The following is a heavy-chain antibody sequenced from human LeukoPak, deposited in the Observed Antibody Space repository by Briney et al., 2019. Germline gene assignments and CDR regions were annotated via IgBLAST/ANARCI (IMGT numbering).Heavy chain of an antibody. CDR3: ATRGDYGDFMDYGMDV. CDR1: GHSFTNYR. V-gene: IGHV5-51*01. Sequence: GESLKISCKVSGHSFTNYRIGWVRQMPGKGLEWMGIIYPGDSDTRYSPSFQGQVTISADKSIRTAYLQWNSLKASDTAMYYCATRGDYGDFMDYGMDVWGQGTTVTVSS. CDR2: IYPGDSDT. D-gene: IGHD4-17*01. J-gene: IGHJ6*02.